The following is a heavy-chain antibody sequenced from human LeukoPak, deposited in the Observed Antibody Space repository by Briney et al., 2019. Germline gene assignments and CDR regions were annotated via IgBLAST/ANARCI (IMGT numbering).Heavy chain of an antibody. Sequence: GGSLRLSCAASGFTFSSYAMSWVRQAPGKGLEWVSSISDSGGSTYHADSVKGRFTISRDNSKNTLYLQMNSLRAEDTAVYYCARARSDYTYYFDYWGQGTLVTVSS. CDR2: ISDSGGST. J-gene: IGHJ4*02. CDR3: ARARSDYTYYFDY. D-gene: IGHD3-16*01. V-gene: IGHV3-23*01. CDR1: GFTFSSYA.